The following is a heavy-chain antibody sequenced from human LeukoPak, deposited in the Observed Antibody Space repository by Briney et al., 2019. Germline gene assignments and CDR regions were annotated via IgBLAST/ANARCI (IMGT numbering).Heavy chain of an antibody. CDR3: AMSAGYSEGFDP. CDR1: GFTFSNFG. Sequence: PGGSLRLSCADSGFTFSNFGMHRVRQAPGKGLEWMAVISYDGTNKYYADSVRGRFTISRDNSKNTLYLQMNRLRVEDTAVYYCAMSAGYSEGFDPWGQGTLVTVSS. CDR2: ISYDGTNK. J-gene: IGHJ5*02. D-gene: IGHD6-13*01. V-gene: IGHV3-30*03.